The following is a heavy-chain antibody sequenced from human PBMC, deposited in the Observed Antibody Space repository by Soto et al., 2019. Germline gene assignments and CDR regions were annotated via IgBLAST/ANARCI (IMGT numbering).Heavy chain of an antibody. D-gene: IGHD3-10*01. J-gene: IGHJ3*01. CDR2: INSGGSTT. V-gene: IGHV3-74*01. CDR1: VFTFSTYW. CDR3: ARSHYFDSGTYACDV. Sequence: GGSLRLSGAASVFTFSTYWMHWVRQAPGKGLVWVSRINSGGSTTNYADSVKGRFTISRDNAKNTLYLQMNSLRAEDTAVYYCARSHYFDSGTYACDVWGQGSMVTVSS.